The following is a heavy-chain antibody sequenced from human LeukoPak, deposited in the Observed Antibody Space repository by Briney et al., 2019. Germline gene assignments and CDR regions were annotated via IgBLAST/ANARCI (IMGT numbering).Heavy chain of an antibody. V-gene: IGHV4-34*01. CDR3: ARAEVIPHTYYYGSGSPRRFDY. J-gene: IGHJ4*02. Sequence: PSETLSLTCAVYGGSFSGYYWSWIRQPPGKGLEWIGEINHSGSTNYNPSLKSRVTISVDTSKNQFSLKLSSVTAADTAVYYCARAEVIPHTYYYGSGSPRRFDYWGQGTLVTVSS. CDR1: GGSFSGYY. CDR2: INHSGST. D-gene: IGHD3-10*01.